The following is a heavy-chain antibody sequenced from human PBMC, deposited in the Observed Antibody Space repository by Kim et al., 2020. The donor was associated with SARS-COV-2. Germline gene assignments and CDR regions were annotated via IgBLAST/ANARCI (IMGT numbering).Heavy chain of an antibody. D-gene: IGHD2-2*01. CDR2: INHSGST. Sequence: SETLSLTCAVYGGSFSGYYWSWIRQPPGKGLEWIGEINHSGSTNYNPSLKSRVTISVDTSKNQFSLKLSSVTAADTAVYYCARERGDIVVVPAATRESGFDPWGQGTLVTVSS. V-gene: IGHV4-34*01. CDR1: GGSFSGYY. J-gene: IGHJ5*02. CDR3: ARERGDIVVVPAATRESGFDP.